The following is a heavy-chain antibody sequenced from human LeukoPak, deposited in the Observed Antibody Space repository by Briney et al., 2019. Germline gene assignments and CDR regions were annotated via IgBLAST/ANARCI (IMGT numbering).Heavy chain of an antibody. CDR1: GYTFTDLTEYY. CDR2: INPNNGGT. D-gene: IGHD2-2*01. J-gene: IGHJ5*02. Sequence: GASVKVSCKASGYTFTDLTEYYIHWVRQAPGQGLEWMGWINPNNGGTKYAQKFQGRVTMTRDMSMNTAYMELSSLTSDDTAVYYCARLPTIVAPAWTHQPFDPWGQGTLVIVSS. V-gene: IGHV1-2*02. CDR3: ARLPTIVAPAWTHQPFDP.